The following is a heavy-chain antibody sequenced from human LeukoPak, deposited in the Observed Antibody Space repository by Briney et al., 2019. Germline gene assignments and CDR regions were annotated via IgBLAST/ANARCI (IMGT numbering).Heavy chain of an antibody. V-gene: IGHV1-69*06. CDR3: ARVSTAAAGNYYYYMDV. D-gene: IGHD6-13*01. CDR1: GGTFSSYA. J-gene: IGHJ6*03. CDR2: IIPIFGTA. Sequence: SVKVSCKASGGTFSSYAISWVRQAPGQGLEWMGGIIPIFGTANYAQKFQGRVTITADKSTSTAYMELSSLRSEDTAMYYCARVSTAAAGNYYYYMDVWGKGTTVTVSS.